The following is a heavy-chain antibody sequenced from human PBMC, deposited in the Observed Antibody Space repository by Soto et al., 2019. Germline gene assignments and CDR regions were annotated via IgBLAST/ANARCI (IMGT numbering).Heavy chain of an antibody. V-gene: IGHV3-30*03. J-gene: IGHJ4*02. Sequence: QEQLVQSGGGVVQPGRSLRLSCAASGFIFSSYGMHWVRQAPGKGLEWVAVISYDGSNEYYADSIQGRFTISRDNSKQTLYLQRNSLRTDDTAVYFCATLLWEWIIVVGTSGGPGDYWGQGTLVTVSS. D-gene: IGHD2-2*01. CDR1: GFIFSSYG. CDR2: ISYDGSNE. CDR3: ATLLWEWIIVVGTSGGPGDY.